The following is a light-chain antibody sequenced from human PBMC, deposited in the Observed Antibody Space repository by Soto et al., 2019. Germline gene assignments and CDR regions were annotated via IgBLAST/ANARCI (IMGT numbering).Light chain of an antibody. V-gene: IGLV2-11*01. Sequence: QSVLTQPRSVSGSPGQSVTISCTGTSRDVGTYDFVSWYQQHPGKAPRLMIFDVSERPSGVPDRFSGSKSGNTASLTISGLQAEDEADYYCCLYAVTFYVFGTGTKLTVL. CDR1: SRDVGTYDF. CDR2: DVS. CDR3: CLYAVTFYV. J-gene: IGLJ1*01.